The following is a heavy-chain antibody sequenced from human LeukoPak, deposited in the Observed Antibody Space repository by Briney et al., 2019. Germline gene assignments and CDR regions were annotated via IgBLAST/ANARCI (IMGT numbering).Heavy chain of an antibody. CDR1: GFTFSRCW. CDR3: AKEGAYPIITYDS. D-gene: IGHD3-10*01. CDR2: IKQDGNEK. J-gene: IGHJ5*01. Sequence: GGSLRLSCAASGFTFSRCWMNWVRQAPGKGLEWVANIKQDGNEKYYVDSVKGRFSISRDNAKNSLFLQMDSLRAEDTAVYYCAKEGAYPIITYDSWGQGALVTVSS. V-gene: IGHV3-7*01.